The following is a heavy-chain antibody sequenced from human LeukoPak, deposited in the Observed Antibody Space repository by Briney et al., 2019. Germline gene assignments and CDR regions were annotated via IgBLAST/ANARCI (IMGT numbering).Heavy chain of an antibody. CDR3: ARHPTVTAALIDY. CDR2: IYSGGST. J-gene: IGHJ4*02. D-gene: IGHD2-2*01. Sequence: GGSLRLSCAASGFTFSSYWMSWVRQAPGKGLEWVSVIYSGGSTYYADSVKGRFTISRDNSKNTLYLQMNSLRAEDTAVYYCARHPTVTAALIDYWGQGTLVTVSS. CDR1: GFTFSSYW. V-gene: IGHV3-66*04.